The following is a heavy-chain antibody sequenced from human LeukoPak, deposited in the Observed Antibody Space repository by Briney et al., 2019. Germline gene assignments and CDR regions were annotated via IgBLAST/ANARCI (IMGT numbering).Heavy chain of an antibody. V-gene: IGHV1-69*05. CDR3: ASAPGGYDSGPSFDY. D-gene: IGHD5-12*01. J-gene: IGHJ4*02. CDR1: GGTFSSYA. CDR2: IIPIFGTA. Sequence: ASVKVSCKASGGTFSSYAISWVRQAPGQGLEWMGGIIPIFGTANYAQKFQGRVTITTDESTSTAYMELSSLRSEDTAVYYCASAPGGYDSGPSFDYWGQGTLVTVSS.